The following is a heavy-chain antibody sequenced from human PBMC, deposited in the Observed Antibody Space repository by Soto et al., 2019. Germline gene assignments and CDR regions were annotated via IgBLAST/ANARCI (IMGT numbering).Heavy chain of an antibody. V-gene: IGHV4-59*01. CDR3: ARVSDPIAAAGTYYFDY. CDR1: GGSISSYY. CDR2: IYYSGST. Sequence: NPSETLSLTCTVSGGSISSYYWSWIRQPPGKGLEWIGYIYYSGSTNYNPSLKSRVTISVDTSKNQFSLKLSSVTAADTAVYYCARVSDPIAAAGTYYFDYWGQGTLVTVSS. J-gene: IGHJ4*02. D-gene: IGHD6-13*01.